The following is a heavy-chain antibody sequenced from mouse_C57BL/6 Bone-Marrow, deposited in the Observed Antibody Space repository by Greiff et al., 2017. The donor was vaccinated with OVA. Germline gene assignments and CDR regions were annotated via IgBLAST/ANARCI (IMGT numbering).Heavy chain of an antibody. V-gene: IGHV1-81*01. Sequence: VQVVESGAELARPGASVKLSCKASGYTFTSYGISWVKQRTGQGLEWIGEIYPRSGNTYYNEKFKGKATLTADKSSSTAYMELRSLTSEDSAVYFCATERYFDVWGTGTTVTVSA. CDR2: IYPRSGNT. CDR3: ATERYFDV. J-gene: IGHJ1*03. CDR1: GYTFTSYG.